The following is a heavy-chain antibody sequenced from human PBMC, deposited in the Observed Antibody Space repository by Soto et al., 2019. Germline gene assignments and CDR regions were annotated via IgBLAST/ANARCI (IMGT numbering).Heavy chain of an antibody. Sequence: GASVKVSCKASGYTFFTYDISWVRQAPVQGLEWMGWISTHSGDTKYAQKFQGRVTMTTDTSTTTAYLELRSLRSDDTAVYYCARHHGPTTSENWFDPWGQGTLVTVSS. CDR3: ARHHGPTTSENWFDP. J-gene: IGHJ5*02. CDR1: GYTFFTYD. D-gene: IGHD5-12*01. CDR2: ISTHSGDT. V-gene: IGHV1-18*01.